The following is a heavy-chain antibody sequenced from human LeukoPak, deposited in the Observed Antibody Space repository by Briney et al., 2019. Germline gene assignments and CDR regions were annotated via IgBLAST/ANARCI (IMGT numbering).Heavy chain of an antibody. CDR2: ISGSGGST. V-gene: IGHV3-23*01. CDR1: GFTFSSYA. J-gene: IGHJ1*01. D-gene: IGHD4-17*01. CDR3: AKENYGDSTGGRFQH. Sequence: PGGSLRLSCAASGFTFSSYAMSWVRQTPVKGLEWVSVISGSGGSTYYADSVKGRFTISRVNSKNTLYLQMHSLRAEDTAVYYCAKENYGDSTGGRFQHWGQGTLVTVSS.